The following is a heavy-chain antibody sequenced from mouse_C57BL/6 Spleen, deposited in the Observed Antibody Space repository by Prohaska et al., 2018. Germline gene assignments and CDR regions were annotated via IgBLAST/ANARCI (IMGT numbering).Heavy chain of an antibody. Sequence: EVKLEESGGGLVQPGGSMKLSCVASGFTFSNYWMNWVRQSPEKGLEWVAQIRLKADNYATHYAESGKGRVTSSRDDSKSSVYLQMNNIRAEDTGIYYCTEGYTSFDYWGQGNTLTVSS. V-gene: IGHV6-3*01. CDR3: TEGYTSFDY. CDR1: GFTFSNYW. J-gene: IGHJ2*01. CDR2: IRLKADNYAT.